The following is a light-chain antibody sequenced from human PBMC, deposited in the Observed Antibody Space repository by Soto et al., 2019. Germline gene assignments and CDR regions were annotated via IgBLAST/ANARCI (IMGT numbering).Light chain of an antibody. CDR3: AAWDGSLNGWV. J-gene: IGLJ3*02. Sequence: QSVLTQPRSVSGSPGQSVTISCTGTSSDVGAYKYVSWYQQHPGKAPRLIIYDVIERPSGVPDRFSGSKSGNTASLTISGLQGEDEADYYCAAWDGSLNGWVFGGGTKLTVL. V-gene: IGLV2-11*01. CDR2: DVI. CDR1: SSDVGAYKY.